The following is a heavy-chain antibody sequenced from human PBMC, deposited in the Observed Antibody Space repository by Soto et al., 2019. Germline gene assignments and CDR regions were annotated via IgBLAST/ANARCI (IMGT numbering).Heavy chain of an antibody. V-gene: IGHV4-30-4*01. CDR3: ARVRLNYYDSSGHYGMDV. D-gene: IGHD3-22*01. CDR1: GGSIRTGDYY. Sequence: SETLSLTCTVPGGSIRTGDYYWSWIRQPPGKGLEWIGYIYYSGGTYYNPSLKSRVTISVDMSKNQFSLKLSSVTAADTAVYYCARVRLNYYDSSGHYGMDVWGQGTTVTVSS. CDR2: IYYSGGT. J-gene: IGHJ6*02.